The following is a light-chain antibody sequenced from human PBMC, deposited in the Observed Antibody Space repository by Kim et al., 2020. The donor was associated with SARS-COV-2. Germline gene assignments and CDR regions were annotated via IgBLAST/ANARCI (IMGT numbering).Light chain of an antibody. CDR2: YDS. V-gene: IGLV3-21*04. Sequence: APGKTARINCGGNIIGSKSVHWYQQKPGQAPVLVIYYDSDRPSGIPERFSGSSSGNTATLTISRVEAGDEADYYCQVWDSSSDHVVFGGGTQLTVL. CDR1: IIGSKS. CDR3: QVWDSSSDHVV. J-gene: IGLJ2*01.